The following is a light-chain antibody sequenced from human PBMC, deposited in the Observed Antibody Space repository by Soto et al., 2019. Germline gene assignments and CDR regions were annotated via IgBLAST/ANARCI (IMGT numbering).Light chain of an antibody. Sequence: QSVLTQPPSASGTPGQTVTISCSGSSSNIGSDFVYWYQQLPGTAPKLLIYNNHQLPSGVPDRFSGSKSGTSGSLAISGLRSEDEADYYCAAWDDRLSAVLFGGGTKLTVL. V-gene: IGLV1-47*02. CDR2: NNH. CDR3: AAWDDRLSAVL. J-gene: IGLJ2*01. CDR1: SSNIGSDF.